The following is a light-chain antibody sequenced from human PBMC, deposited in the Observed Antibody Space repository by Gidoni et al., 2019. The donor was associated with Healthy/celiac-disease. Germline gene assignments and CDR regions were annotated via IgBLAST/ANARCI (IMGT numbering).Light chain of an antibody. Sequence: QSALTQPASVSGSPGQPITISCTGTSSDVGSYNYVSWYQQHPGKAPKLMIYEVSNRPSGVSNRFSGSKSGNTASLTISVLQAEDEADYYCSSYTSSSPPVVFGGGTKLTVL. CDR2: EVS. CDR3: SSYTSSSPPVV. CDR1: SSDVGSYNY. V-gene: IGLV2-14*01. J-gene: IGLJ2*01.